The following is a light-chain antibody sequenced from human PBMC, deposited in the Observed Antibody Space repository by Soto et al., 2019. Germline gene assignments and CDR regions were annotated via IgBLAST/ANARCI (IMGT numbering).Light chain of an antibody. CDR1: SSDGGSYNL. V-gene: IGLV2-23*01. J-gene: IGLJ2*01. CDR3: CSYAGSSTYVV. Sequence: QSVLTQPASVSGSPGQSSTISCPGTSSDGGSYNLVSWYQQHPGKAPKLMIYEGSKRPSGVSNRFSGSKSGNTASLTISGLQAEEEADYYCCSYAGSSTYVVFGGGTKLTVL. CDR2: EGS.